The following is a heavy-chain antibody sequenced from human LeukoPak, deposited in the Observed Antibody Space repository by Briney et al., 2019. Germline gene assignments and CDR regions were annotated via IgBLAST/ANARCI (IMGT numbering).Heavy chain of an antibody. CDR1: GGSISSYY. D-gene: IGHD6-19*01. J-gene: IGHJ2*01. CDR2: IYSSGST. V-gene: IGHV4-59*01. CDR3: ARSPPYSSGWRGGNWYFDL. Sequence: SETLSLTCTVAGGSISSYYWSWIRQPPGKVLEWNGYIYSSGSTNYNPSLKSRVTISVDTSKNQFSLKLSSVTAADTAVYYCARSPPYSSGWRGGNWYFDLWGRGTLVTVSS.